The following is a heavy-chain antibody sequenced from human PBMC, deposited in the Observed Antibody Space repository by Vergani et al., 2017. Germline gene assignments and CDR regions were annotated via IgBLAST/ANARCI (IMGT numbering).Heavy chain of an antibody. CDR3: ARGGYDSVY. CDR2: IYHSGST. V-gene: IGHV4-4*02. D-gene: IGHD5-12*01. CDR1: GGSISSSNW. Sequence: QVQLQESGPGLVKPSGTLSLTCAVSGGSISSSNWWSWVRQPPGKGLEWIREIYHSGSTNYNPSLTGRVTISVDKSKNQFSLKLISVTAADTAVYDCARGGYDSVYWGQGTLVTVSS. J-gene: IGHJ4*02.